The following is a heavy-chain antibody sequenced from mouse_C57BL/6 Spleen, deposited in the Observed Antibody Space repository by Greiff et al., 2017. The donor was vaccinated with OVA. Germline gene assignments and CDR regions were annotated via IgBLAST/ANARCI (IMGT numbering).Heavy chain of an antibody. CDR2: IDPSDSYT. J-gene: IGHJ2*01. CDR1: GYTFTSYW. D-gene: IGHD2-2*01. V-gene: IGHV1-69*01. CDR3: ARGGYDDFDY. Sequence: VQLQQPGAELVMPGASVKLSCKASGYTFTSYWMHWVKQRPGQGLEWIGEIDPSDSYTNYNQKFKGKSTLTVDKSSSTAYMQLSSLTSEDAAVYYCARGGYDDFDYWGKGTTLTVSS.